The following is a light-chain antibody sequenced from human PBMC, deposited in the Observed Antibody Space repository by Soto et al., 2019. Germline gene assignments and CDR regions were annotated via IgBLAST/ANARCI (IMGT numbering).Light chain of an antibody. J-gene: IGKJ4*01. CDR2: GAS. CDR3: QQYNNWPRLT. V-gene: IGKV3-15*01. CDR1: QSVSSK. Sequence: EIVLTQSPATLSVSPGEGATLSCRASQSVSSKLAWYQQKPGQAPRLLIYGASTRATGIPARFSGSGSGTEFTLTISSLQSEDFAVYYCQQYNNWPRLTFGGGTKVDIK.